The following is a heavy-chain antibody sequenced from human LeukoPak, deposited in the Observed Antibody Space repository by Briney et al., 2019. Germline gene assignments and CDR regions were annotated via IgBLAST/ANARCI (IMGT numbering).Heavy chain of an antibody. J-gene: IGHJ4*02. V-gene: IGHV3-74*03. CDR2: INSYGST. CDR3: ARDHWGYVFDY. Sequence: GGSLRLSCAASGFTFTDYWMHWVRQAPGKGLVWVSHINSYGSTTYADSVKGRFTISRDNAKNTVYLQMNSLRADDTAVYYCARDHWGYVFDYWGQGILVTASS. D-gene: IGHD7-27*01. CDR1: GFTFTDYW.